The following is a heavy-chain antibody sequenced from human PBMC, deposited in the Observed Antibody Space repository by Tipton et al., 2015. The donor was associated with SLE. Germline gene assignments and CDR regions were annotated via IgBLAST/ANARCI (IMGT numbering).Heavy chain of an antibody. CDR2: ISAYNGNT. Sequence: QLVQSGAEVKKPGASVKVSCKASGYTFTSCGISWVRQAPGQGLEWMGWISAYNGNTNYAQKLQGRVTMTTDTSTSTAYMELRSLRSHDTAVYYCAGDDSSSWYYYCYMVVWGKGTTVTVSS. CDR3: AGDDSSSWYYYCYMVV. CDR1: GYTFTSCG. J-gene: IGHJ6*03. D-gene: IGHD6-13*01. V-gene: IGHV1-18*04.